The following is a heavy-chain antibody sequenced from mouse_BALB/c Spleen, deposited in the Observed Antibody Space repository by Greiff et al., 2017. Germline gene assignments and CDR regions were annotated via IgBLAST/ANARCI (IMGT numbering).Heavy chain of an antibody. CDR2: ISDGGSYT. Sequence: EVKLMESGGGLVKPGGSLKLSCAASGFTFSDYYMYWVRQTPEKRLEWVATISDGGSYTYYPDSVKGRFTISRDNAKNNRYLQMSSLKSEDTAMYYCARGDYGSRAPFAYWGQGTLVTVSA. CDR3: ARGDYGSRAPFAY. J-gene: IGHJ3*01. CDR1: GFTFSDYY. D-gene: IGHD1-1*01. V-gene: IGHV5-4*02.